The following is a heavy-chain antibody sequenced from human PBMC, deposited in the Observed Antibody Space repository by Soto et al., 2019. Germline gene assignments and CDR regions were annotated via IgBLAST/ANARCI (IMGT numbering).Heavy chain of an antibody. V-gene: IGHV4-30-2*01. Sequence: QLQLQESGSGLVKPSQNLSLTCAVSGGSISSGGYSWSWIRQPPGKGLEWIGHIYHGSTYYSHSLKSRFTISVDRSKNKLSLKLSSVTAADTAVYYCARAGGLGAVAVDYWGQGTLVTGSA. J-gene: IGHJ4*02. CDR3: ARAGGLGAVAVDY. CDR2: IYHGST. CDR1: GGSISSGGYS. D-gene: IGHD6-19*01.